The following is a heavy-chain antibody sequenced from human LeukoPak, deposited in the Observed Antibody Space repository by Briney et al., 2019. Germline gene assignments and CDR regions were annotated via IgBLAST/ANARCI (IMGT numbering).Heavy chain of an antibody. D-gene: IGHD2-15*01. CDR2: IGGSGGST. CDR1: GFTFSSYA. V-gene: IGHV3-23*01. J-gene: IGHJ4*02. Sequence: PGGSLRLSCAASGFTFSSYAMTWVRQAPGKGLEGVSGIGGSGGSTYYADSVKGRFTISRDNSKTTLDLQMSSLRAEDTAVYYCARCSGSSCYMPLDHWGQGTLVAVSS. CDR3: ARCSGSSCYMPLDH.